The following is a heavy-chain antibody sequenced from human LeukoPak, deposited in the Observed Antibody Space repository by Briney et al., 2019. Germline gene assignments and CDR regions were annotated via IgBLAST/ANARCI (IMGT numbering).Heavy chain of an antibody. V-gene: IGHV4-4*09. D-gene: IGHD1-26*01. J-gene: IGHJ6*03. CDR2: IYTSGST. CDR3: ARAYSGSFMNYYYMDV. CDR1: GGSISSYY. Sequence: PSETLSLTCTVSGGSISSYYWSWIRQPPGKGLEWIGYIYTSGSTNYNPSLKSRVTISVDTSKNQFSPKLSSVTAADTAVYYCARAYSGSFMNYYYMDVCGKGTTVTVSS.